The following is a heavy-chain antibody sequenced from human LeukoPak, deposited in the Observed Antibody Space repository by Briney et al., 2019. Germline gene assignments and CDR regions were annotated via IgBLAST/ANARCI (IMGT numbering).Heavy chain of an antibody. Sequence: GESLQISCKGSGYRFSTYWIAWVRQMPGKGLEWMGIIYPGDSATRYSPSFQGQVTISADKSINTAYLQWSSLKASDTAMYYCARRRAVAGVYYLDYWGQGTLVTVSS. CDR2: IYPGDSAT. V-gene: IGHV5-51*01. CDR1: GYRFSTYW. D-gene: IGHD6-19*01. CDR3: ARRRAVAGVYYLDY. J-gene: IGHJ4*02.